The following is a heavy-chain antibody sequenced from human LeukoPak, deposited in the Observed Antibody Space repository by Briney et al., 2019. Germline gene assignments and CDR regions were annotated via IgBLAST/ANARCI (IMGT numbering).Heavy chain of an antibody. Sequence: SSETLSLTCTVSGGSISSYYWSWIRQPPGKGLEWIGYIYYSGSTNYNPSLKSRVTISVDTSKNQFSLKLSSVTAADTAVYYCARNYYDSSGYYIEAFDIWGQGTMVTVSS. J-gene: IGHJ3*02. CDR2: IYYSGST. D-gene: IGHD3-22*01. CDR1: GGSISSYY. V-gene: IGHV4-59*08. CDR3: ARNYYDSSGYYIEAFDI.